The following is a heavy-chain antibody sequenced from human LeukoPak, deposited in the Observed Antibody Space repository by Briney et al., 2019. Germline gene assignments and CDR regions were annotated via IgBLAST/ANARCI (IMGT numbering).Heavy chain of an antibody. J-gene: IGHJ4*02. Sequence: SETLSLTCAVSGGSISRSNWWSWVRQPPGKGLEWIGEIYHSGSTNYNPSLKSRVTISVDKSKNQFSLKLSSVTAADTAVYYCARGGYYDSSGYPEPLNYWGQGTLVTVSS. D-gene: IGHD3-22*01. CDR1: GGSISRSNW. V-gene: IGHV4-4*02. CDR2: IYHSGST. CDR3: ARGGYYDSSGYPEPLNY.